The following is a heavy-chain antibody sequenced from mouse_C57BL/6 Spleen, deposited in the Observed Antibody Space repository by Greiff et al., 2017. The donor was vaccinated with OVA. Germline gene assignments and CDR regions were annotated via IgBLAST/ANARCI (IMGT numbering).Heavy chain of an antibody. CDR3: ARGDYSNYVFAY. J-gene: IGHJ3*01. CDR1: GYAFSSSW. V-gene: IGHV1-82*01. CDR2: IYPGDGDT. Sequence: VQLQQSGPELVKPGASVKISCKASGYAFSSSWMNWVKQRPGKGLEWIGRIYPGDGDTNYNGKFKGKATLTADKSSSTAYMQLSSLTSEDSAVYFCARGDYSNYVFAYWGQGTLVTVSA. D-gene: IGHD2-5*01.